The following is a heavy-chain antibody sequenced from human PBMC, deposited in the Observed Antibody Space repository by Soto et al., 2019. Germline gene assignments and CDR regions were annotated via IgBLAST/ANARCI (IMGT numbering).Heavy chain of an antibody. CDR3: ASALRFLDSWGLYYYYGMDV. V-gene: IGHV3-30-3*01. D-gene: IGHD3-3*01. J-gene: IGHJ6*02. Sequence: GGSLRLSCAASGFTFSSYAMHWVRQAPGKGLEWVAVISYDGSNKYYADSVKGRFTISRDNSKNTLYLQMNSLRAEDTAVYYCASALRFLDSWGLYYYYGMDVWGQGTPVTVSS. CDR1: GFTFSSYA. CDR2: ISYDGSNK.